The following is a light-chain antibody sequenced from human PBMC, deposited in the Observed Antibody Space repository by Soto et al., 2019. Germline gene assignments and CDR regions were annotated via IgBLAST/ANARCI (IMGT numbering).Light chain of an antibody. Sequence: EIVLTQSPATLSLSPGERATLSCRASQSISSHLAWYQQKPGQTPRLLMYDASNRATAVPARSSGSGPVTDSTLSISSLEPESGAVYEYEHRSTWPLTFGGGRKVEI. CDR2: DAS. CDR1: QSISSH. J-gene: IGKJ4*01. V-gene: IGKV3-11*01. CDR3: EHRSTWPLT.